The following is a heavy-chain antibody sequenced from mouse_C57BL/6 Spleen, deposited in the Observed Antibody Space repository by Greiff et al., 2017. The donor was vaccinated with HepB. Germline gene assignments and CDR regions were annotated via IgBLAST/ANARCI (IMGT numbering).Heavy chain of an antibody. V-gene: IGHV1-53*01. Sequence: QVHVKQPGTELVKPGASVKLSCKASGYTFTSYWMHWVKQRPGQGLEWIGNINPSNGGTNYNEKFKSKATLTVDKSSSTAYMQLSSLTSEDSAVYYCAREGATGVMDYWGQGTSVTVSS. CDR3: AREGATGVMDY. D-gene: IGHD1-1*01. J-gene: IGHJ4*01. CDR2: INPSNGGT. CDR1: GYTFTSYW.